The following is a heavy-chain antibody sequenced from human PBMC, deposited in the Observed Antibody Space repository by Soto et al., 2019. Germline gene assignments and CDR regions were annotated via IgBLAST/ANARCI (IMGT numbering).Heavy chain of an antibody. V-gene: IGHV4-31*03. CDR2: IYYSGST. CDR3: ARVRYRGLNDYGGNYFDY. CDR1: GGSISSGGYY. Sequence: SETLSLTCTVSGGSISSGGYYWSWIRQHPGKGLEWIGYIYYSGSTYYNPSLKSRVTISVDTSKNQFSLKLSSVTAADTAVYYCARVRYRGLNDYGGNYFDYWGQGTLVTVSS. J-gene: IGHJ4*02. D-gene: IGHD4-17*01.